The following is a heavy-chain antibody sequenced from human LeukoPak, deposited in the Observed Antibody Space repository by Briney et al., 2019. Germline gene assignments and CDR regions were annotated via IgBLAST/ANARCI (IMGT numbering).Heavy chain of an antibody. CDR1: GFTFSSYA. J-gene: IGHJ4*02. D-gene: IGHD2/OR15-2a*01. Sequence: GGSLRLSCAASGFTFSSYAMSWVRQAPGKGLEWVSGISGSGGSTYRADSVKGRFTISRDNSKNTLYLQMNSLRAGDTAIYYCAKDTSPSNWGQGTLVTVSS. CDR3: AKDTSPSN. CDR2: ISGSGGST. V-gene: IGHV3-23*01.